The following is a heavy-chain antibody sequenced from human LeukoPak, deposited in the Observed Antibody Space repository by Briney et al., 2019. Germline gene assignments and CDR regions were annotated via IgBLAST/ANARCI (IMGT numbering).Heavy chain of an antibody. CDR3: ASGVPRRITMVRGVRQHDY. CDR2: IYYSGST. J-gene: IGHJ4*02. D-gene: IGHD3-10*01. CDR1: GGPISSRSYY. Sequence: SETLSLTCTVSGGPISSRSYYWSWIRQPPGKGLEWIGYIYYSGSTNYNPSLKSRVTISVDTSKNQFSLKLSSVTAADTAVYYCASGVPRRITMVRGVRQHDYWGQGTLVTVSS. V-gene: IGHV4-61*01.